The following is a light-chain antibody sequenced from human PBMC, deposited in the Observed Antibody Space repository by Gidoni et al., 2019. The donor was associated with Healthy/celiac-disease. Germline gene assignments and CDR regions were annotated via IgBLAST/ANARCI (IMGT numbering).Light chain of an antibody. V-gene: IGKV1-39*01. Sequence: DIQMTQSPSSLSASVGDRVTITCRASQSISSYLNWYQQKPGKVPKLLIYAASSLQSGVPSRFSGSGSGTDFTLTISSLQPEDFATYYCQQSYSTPRTFGQXTKVEIK. CDR2: AAS. CDR3: QQSYSTPRT. CDR1: QSISSY. J-gene: IGKJ1*01.